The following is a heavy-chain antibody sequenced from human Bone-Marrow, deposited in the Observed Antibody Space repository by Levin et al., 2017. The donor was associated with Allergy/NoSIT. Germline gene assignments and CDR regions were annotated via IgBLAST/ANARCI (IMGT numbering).Heavy chain of an antibody. V-gene: IGHV4-30-4*01. J-gene: IGHJ4*02. CDR1: GGSISSGDYY. Sequence: SETLSLTCTVYGGSISSGDYYWSWIRQPPGKGLEWIGYIYYSGSTYYNPSLKSRVTISVDTSKNQFSLKLSSVTAADTAVYYCARTTVVTRVRDYFDYWGQGTLVTVSS. CDR2: IYYSGST. CDR3: ARTTVVTRVRDYFDY. D-gene: IGHD4-23*01.